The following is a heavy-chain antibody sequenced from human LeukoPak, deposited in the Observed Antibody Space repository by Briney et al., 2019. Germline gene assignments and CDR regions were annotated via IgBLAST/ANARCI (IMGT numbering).Heavy chain of an antibody. CDR2: ISSSTSYI. Sequence: GGSLRLSCAASGFTFSSYSMNWIRQSPGKGLEWVSSISSSTSYIYYADSVKGRFTISKDNAKNSLYLQMNSLRAEDTAVYYCARAGGSTVSHSDYWGQGTLVTVSS. CDR1: GFTFSSYS. J-gene: IGHJ4*02. CDR3: ARAGGSTVSHSDY. D-gene: IGHD4-17*01. V-gene: IGHV3-21*01.